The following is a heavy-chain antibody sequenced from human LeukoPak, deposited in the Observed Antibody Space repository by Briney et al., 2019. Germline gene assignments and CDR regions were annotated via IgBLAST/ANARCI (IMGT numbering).Heavy chain of an antibody. J-gene: IGHJ6*02. CDR3: ARSLPGLDV. V-gene: IGHV3-74*01. Sequence: PGGSLRLSFEISGFIFIDYWMHWVRQVPGKGPVWVSRINPDGTATNYADSVKGRFIISRDNAKNTLYLHMNSLRVEDTAMYYCARSLPGLDVWGQGTTVTVSS. CDR1: GFIFIDYW. CDR2: INPDGTAT.